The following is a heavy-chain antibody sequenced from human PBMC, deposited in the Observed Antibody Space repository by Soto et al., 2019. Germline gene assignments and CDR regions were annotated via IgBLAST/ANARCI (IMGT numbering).Heavy chain of an antibody. CDR1: GGSISSYY. J-gene: IGHJ4*02. D-gene: IGHD3-10*01. CDR2: IYYSGST. V-gene: IGHV4-59*01. Sequence: PSETLSLTCTVSGGSISSYYWSWIRQPPGKGLEWIGYIYYSGSTNYNPSLKSRATISVDTSKNQFSLKLSSVTAADTAVYYCARGAPYFFDYWGQGTLVTVSS. CDR3: ARGAPYFFDY.